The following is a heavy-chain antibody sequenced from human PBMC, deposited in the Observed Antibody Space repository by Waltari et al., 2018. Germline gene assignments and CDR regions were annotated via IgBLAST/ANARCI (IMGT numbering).Heavy chain of an antibody. D-gene: IGHD5-12*01. Sequence: EIQVVESGGGLVQPGGSLRLSCAASGFTFSSYWMRWVRQAPGEGLEWVTNIKQDGSEKFYLDYVKGRLTISRDNAKNTLYLQMNSLRAEDTALYYCARAVDVADYWGQGTLVTVS. CDR2: IKQDGSEK. V-gene: IGHV3-7*01. CDR1: GFTFSSYW. J-gene: IGHJ4*02. CDR3: ARAVDVADY.